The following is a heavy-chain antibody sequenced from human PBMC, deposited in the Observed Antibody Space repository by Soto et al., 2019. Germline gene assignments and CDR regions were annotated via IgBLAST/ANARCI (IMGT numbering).Heavy chain of an antibody. CDR2: MNPGSGDT. J-gene: IGHJ5*02. V-gene: IGHV1-8*01. CDR3: ARMASFGSLNWFDP. Sequence: ASEKVSCKASGYTFTNNDVTWVRQATGQGLEWMGWMNPGSGDTGYAQKFQGRVTMTRNISIATAYMELSSLRSEDTAIYYCARMASFGSLNWFDPWGQGTLVTVS. CDR1: GYTFTNND. D-gene: IGHD5-18*01.